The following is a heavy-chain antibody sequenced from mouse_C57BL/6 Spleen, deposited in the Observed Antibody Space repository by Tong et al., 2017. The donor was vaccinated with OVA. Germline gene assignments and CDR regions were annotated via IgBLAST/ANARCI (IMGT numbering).Heavy chain of an antibody. CDR1: GFNIKNTY. V-gene: IGHV14-3*01. CDR2: IDPANGNT. D-gene: IGHD1-1*01. Sequence: EVQLQESVAELVRPGASVKLSCTASGFNIKNTYMHWVKQRPEQGLEWIGRIDPANGNTKYAPKFQGKATITADTSSNTAYLQLSSLTSEDTAIYYCTRLSPYYGSSSWFAYWGQGTLVTVSA. CDR3: TRLSPYYGSSSWFAY. J-gene: IGHJ3*01.